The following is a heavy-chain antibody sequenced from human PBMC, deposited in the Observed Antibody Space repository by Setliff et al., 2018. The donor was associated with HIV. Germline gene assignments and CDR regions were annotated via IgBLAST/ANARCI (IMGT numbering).Heavy chain of an antibody. CDR2: ISSSSSTI. V-gene: IGHV3-48*04. D-gene: IGHD6-13*01. CDR1: GFTFSSYS. Sequence: PGGSLRLSCAASGFTFSSYSMNWVRQAPGKGLEWVSYISSSSSTIYYVDSVKGRFTISRDNAKNTLYLQMNSLRAEDTAVYYCARGGSNSWSPFDYWGQGTLVTVSS. J-gene: IGHJ4*02. CDR3: ARGGSNSWSPFDY.